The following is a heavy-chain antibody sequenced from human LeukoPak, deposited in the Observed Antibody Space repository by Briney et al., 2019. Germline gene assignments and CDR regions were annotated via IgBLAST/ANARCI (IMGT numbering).Heavy chain of an antibody. CDR2: IYPGDSDT. V-gene: IGHV5-51*01. D-gene: IGHD4-17*01. CDR1: GYSFTSYW. J-gene: IGHJ4*02. Sequence: GESLKISCTGSGYSFTSYWIGWVRQMPGKGLEWMGIIYPGDSDTRYSPSFQGQVTISADKSISTAYLQWSSLKASDTAMYYCARRPPQTTVTTYMDYWGQGTLVTVSS. CDR3: ARRPPQTTVTTYMDY.